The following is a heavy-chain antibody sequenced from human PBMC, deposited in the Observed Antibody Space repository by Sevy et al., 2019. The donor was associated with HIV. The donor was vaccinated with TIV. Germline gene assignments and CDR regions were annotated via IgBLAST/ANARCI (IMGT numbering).Heavy chain of an antibody. CDR3: TTAPTKQQLFIGAFDI. CDR2: IKSKTDGGTT. Sequence: GVSLRLSCAASGFTFSNAWMSWVRQAPGKGLEWVGRIKSKTDGGTTDYAAPVKGRFTISRDDSKNTLYLQMNSLKTEDTAVYYCTTAPTKQQLFIGAFDIWGQGTMVTVSS. D-gene: IGHD6-13*01. J-gene: IGHJ3*02. V-gene: IGHV3-15*01. CDR1: GFTFSNAW.